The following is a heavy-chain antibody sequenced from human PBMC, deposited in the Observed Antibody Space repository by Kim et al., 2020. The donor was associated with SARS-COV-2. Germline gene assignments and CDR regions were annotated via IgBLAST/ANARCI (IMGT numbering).Heavy chain of an antibody. CDR3: ARRLVGSSTFWFDP. CDR2: IHHTGSI. Sequence: SETLSLTCTVSGASISSNNWWNWVRQPPGTGLEWIGEIHHTGSIKYNPSLTCRLSVSVDKSKNQFSLNLFSVTAADTAMYFCARRLVGSSTFWFDPWGQGTLVIVSS. J-gene: IGHJ5*02. V-gene: IGHV4-4*02. CDR1: GASISSNNW. D-gene: IGHD2-2*01.